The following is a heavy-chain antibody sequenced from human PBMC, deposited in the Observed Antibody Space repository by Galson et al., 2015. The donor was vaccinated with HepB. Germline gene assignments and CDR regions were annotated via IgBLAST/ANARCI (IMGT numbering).Heavy chain of an antibody. V-gene: IGHV3-73*01. CDR2: IKTKSKNYAT. D-gene: IGHD3-22*01. J-gene: IGHJ4*02. CDR3: TFVNDSSGSLY. Sequence: SLRLSCAASGFTFSGFTMHWVRQASGRGLEWVGRIKTKSKNYATSYASSVKGRFTFSRDDSENTAYLQMNSLKIEDTAVYYCTFVNDSSGSLYWGQGTLVTVSS. CDR1: GFTFSGFT.